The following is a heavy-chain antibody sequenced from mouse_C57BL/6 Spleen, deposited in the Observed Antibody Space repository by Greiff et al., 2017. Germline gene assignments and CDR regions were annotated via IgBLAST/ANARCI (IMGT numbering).Heavy chain of an antibody. V-gene: IGHV2-2*01. D-gene: IGHD1-1*01. J-gene: IGHJ1*03. CDR2: IWSGGST. Sequence: VQLQESGPGLVQPSQSLSITCTVSGFSLTSYGVHWVRQSPGKGLEWLGVIWSGGSTDYNAAFISRLSISKDNSKSQVFFKMNSLQADDTAIYYCARNSLIYYYGSSYNFDVWGTGTTVTVSS. CDR3: ARNSLIYYYGSSYNFDV. CDR1: GFSLTSYG.